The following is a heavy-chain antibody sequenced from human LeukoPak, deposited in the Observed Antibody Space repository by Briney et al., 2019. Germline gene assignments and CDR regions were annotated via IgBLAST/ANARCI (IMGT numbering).Heavy chain of an antibody. Sequence: ASVKVSCKASGYTFTSYGISWVRQAPGQGLEWMGWISAYNGNTNYAQKLQGRVTMTTDTSTSTAHMELRSLRSDDTAVYYCAAQYYYDSSGYYYWGQGTLVTVSS. CDR3: AAQYYYDSSGYYY. CDR1: GYTFTSYG. D-gene: IGHD3-22*01. V-gene: IGHV1-18*01. J-gene: IGHJ4*02. CDR2: ISAYNGNT.